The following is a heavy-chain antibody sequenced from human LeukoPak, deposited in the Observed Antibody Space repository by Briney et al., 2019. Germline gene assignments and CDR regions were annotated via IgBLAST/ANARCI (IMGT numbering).Heavy chain of an antibody. CDR3: AELGITMIGGV. D-gene: IGHD3-10*02. Sequence: GGSLRLSCAASGFTFSSYEMNWVRQAPGKGLEWISYISSSGSTKYYADSVKGRFTISRDNAKNSLYLQMNSLRAEDTAVYYCAELGITMIGGVWGKGTTVTISS. V-gene: IGHV3-48*03. J-gene: IGHJ6*04. CDR2: ISSSGSTK. CDR1: GFTFSSYE.